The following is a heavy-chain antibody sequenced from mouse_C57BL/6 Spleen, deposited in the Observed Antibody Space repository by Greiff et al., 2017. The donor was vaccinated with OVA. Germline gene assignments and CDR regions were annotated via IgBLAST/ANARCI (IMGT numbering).Heavy chain of an antibody. CDR2: ISDGGSYT. CDR1: GFTFSSYA. CDR3: EREGDYGSSHDMDY. D-gene: IGHD1-1*01. V-gene: IGHV5-4*01. Sequence: EVKVVESGGGLVKPGGSLKLSCAASGFTFSSYAMSWVRQTPEKRLEWVATISDGGSYTYYPDNVKGRFTISRDNAKNNLYLRMSQLRAENTDMYYCEREGDYGSSHDMDYWGQGTSVTVSS. J-gene: IGHJ4*01.